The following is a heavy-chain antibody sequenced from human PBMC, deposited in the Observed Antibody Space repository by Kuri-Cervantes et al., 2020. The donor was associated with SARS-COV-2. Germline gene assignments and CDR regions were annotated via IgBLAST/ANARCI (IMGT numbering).Heavy chain of an antibody. CDR1: GDSVSSNSAA. J-gene: IGHJ3*02. CDR3: ARRGAGSSSAAFDI. CDR2: TYYRSKWYN. Sequence: LRLSCAISGDSVSSNSAAWNWIRQSPSRGLEWLGRTYYRSKWYNDYAVSVKSRITINPDTSKNQFSLKLSSVTAADTAVYYCARRGAGSSSAAFDIRGLGTMVTVSS. D-gene: IGHD6-6*01. V-gene: IGHV6-1*01.